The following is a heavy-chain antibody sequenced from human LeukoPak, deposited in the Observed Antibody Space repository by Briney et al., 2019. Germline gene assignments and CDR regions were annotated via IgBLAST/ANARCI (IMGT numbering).Heavy chain of an antibody. D-gene: IGHD6-19*01. J-gene: IGHJ4*02. Sequence: PSEALSLTRTVSGGSIRIYYGSWIRQPPGRGREWSGYIYFRGTTYYNPSLKSRVSISIDTSRNQFSLKLSSVTAADTAVYYCARIQGNGWYGWDSFVYWGEGAPVTVSS. CDR3: ARIQGNGWYGWDSFVY. CDR1: GGSIRIYY. V-gene: IGHV4-30-4*08. CDR2: IYFRGTT.